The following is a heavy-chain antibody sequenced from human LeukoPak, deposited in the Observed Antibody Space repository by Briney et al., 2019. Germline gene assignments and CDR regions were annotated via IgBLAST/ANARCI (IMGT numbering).Heavy chain of an antibody. V-gene: IGHV4-4*07. CDR3: ARVGNSSGWYLLGWYFDL. CDR1: GGSISSYY. D-gene: IGHD6-19*01. Sequence: SETLSLTCTVSGGSISSYYWSWIRQPAGKGLEWIGRIYTSGSTNYNPSLKSRVTMSVDTSKNQFSLKLSSLTAADTAVYYCARVGNSSGWYLLGWYFDLWGRGTLVTVSS. J-gene: IGHJ2*01. CDR2: IYTSGST.